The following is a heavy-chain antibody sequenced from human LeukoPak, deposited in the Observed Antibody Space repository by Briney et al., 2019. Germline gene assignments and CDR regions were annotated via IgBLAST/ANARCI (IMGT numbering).Heavy chain of an antibody. D-gene: IGHD1-26*01. CDR1: GYTFANYG. Sequence: ASVKVSCKASGYTFANYGINWVRQAPGQGLEWIAWISAYNGNTNYALKLRGRVTMTTDTSTSTAYLELRSLRSDDTALYYCAVPSSGSYNGFDYWGQGTLVTVSS. J-gene: IGHJ4*02. CDR3: AVPSSGSYNGFDY. V-gene: IGHV1-18*01. CDR2: ISAYNGNT.